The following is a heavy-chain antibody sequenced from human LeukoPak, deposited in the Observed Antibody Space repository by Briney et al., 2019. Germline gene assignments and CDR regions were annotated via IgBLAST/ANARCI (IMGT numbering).Heavy chain of an antibody. CDR1: GYSISSDNY. Sequence: SETLSLTCAVSGYSISSDNYWVWIRQPPGQGLEWTGGIYHSGSTYYNPSLKSRVTMSVDTSKNRFSLKLSSVTAADTAVYYCARAPRDSSSSNYMRRFDYWGQGTLVTVSS. CDR3: ARAPRDSSSSNYMRRFDY. D-gene: IGHD3-22*01. V-gene: IGHV4-38-2*01. J-gene: IGHJ4*02. CDR2: IYHSGST.